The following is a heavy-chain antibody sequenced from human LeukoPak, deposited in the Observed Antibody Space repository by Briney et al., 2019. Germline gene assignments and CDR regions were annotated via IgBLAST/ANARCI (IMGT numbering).Heavy chain of an antibody. CDR3: AKDRWSRDGYNYDGKGDY. J-gene: IGHJ4*02. D-gene: IGHD5-24*01. V-gene: IGHV3-23*01. CDR1: GFTFSSYS. CDR2: ISGSGGST. Sequence: GGSLRLSCAASGFTFSSYSMNWVRQAPGRGLEWVSAISGSGGSTYYADSVKGRFTISRDNSKNTLYLQMNSLRAEDTAVYYCAKDRWSRDGYNYDGKGDYWGQGTLVTVSS.